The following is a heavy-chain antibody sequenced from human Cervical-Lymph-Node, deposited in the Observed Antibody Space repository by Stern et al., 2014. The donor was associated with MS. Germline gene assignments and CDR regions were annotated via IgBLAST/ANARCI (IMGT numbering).Heavy chain of an antibody. CDR2: RYDSGSP. J-gene: IGHJ3*02. Sequence: MQLVESGPGLVKPSETLSLTCTVSGGSISGYYWSWIRQPPGKGLEWIGYRYDSGSPNYNPSLRSRVTISIDTSKMQFSLNLTSVTAADTAVYFCARETAYFGESYDAFDIWGQGTMVTVSS. CDR3: ARETAYFGESYDAFDI. CDR1: GGSISGYY. V-gene: IGHV4-59*01. D-gene: IGHD3-10*01.